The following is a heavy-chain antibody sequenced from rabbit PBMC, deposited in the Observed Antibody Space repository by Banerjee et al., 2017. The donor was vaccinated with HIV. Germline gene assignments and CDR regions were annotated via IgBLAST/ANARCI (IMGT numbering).Heavy chain of an antibody. D-gene: IGHD2-1*01. CDR1: GFSFSSSYY. J-gene: IGHJ6*01. V-gene: IGHV1S40*01. CDR3: ARSDHGTYGDYGL. CDR2: IYDGSSANT. Sequence: QSLEESGGGLVQPEGSLTLTCTASGFSFSSSYYMCWVRQAPGKGLEWIACIYDGSSANTYYARWAKGRFTISKTSSTTVTLQMTSLTAADTATYFCARSDHGTYGDYGLWGPGTLVTVS.